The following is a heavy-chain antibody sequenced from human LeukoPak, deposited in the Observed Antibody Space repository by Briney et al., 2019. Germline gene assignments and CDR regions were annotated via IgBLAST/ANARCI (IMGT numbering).Heavy chain of an antibody. J-gene: IGHJ4*02. D-gene: IGHD3-10*01. CDR2: INYSGGST. CDR3: AKRSRDSSGSYYLDY. V-gene: IGHV3-23*01. Sequence: TGGSLRLSCAASGFTFSTYAMSWVRQAPGKGLECVSAINYSGGSTYYADSVKGRFTMSRDNSRNTVYLQMNSLRAEDTAVYYCAKRSRDSSGSYYLDYWGQGTLVTVSS. CDR1: GFTFSTYA.